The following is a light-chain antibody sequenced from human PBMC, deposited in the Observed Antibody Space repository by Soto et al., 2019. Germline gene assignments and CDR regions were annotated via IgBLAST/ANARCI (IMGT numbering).Light chain of an antibody. Sequence: EIVLTQSPATLSLSPGERATLSCRASQSVGTYFAWYQQKPGQAPSLLIYDSSNRATGIPARFSARGSGTDFTLTISSLEPEDFAVYYCQQRSDWPATCGGGTKVEIK. V-gene: IGKV3-11*01. CDR3: QQRSDWPAT. CDR2: DSS. J-gene: IGKJ4*01. CDR1: QSVGTY.